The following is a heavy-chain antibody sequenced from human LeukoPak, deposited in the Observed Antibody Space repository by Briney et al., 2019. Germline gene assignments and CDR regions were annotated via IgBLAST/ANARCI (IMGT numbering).Heavy chain of an antibody. J-gene: IGHJ1*01. D-gene: IGHD3-22*01. Sequence: PGGSLRLSCAASGFTFSSYAMSWVRQAPGKGLEWVSAISGGGGGTYYADSVKGRFTISRDNSKNTLFLQMNSLKTEDTAVYYCTSTSPDSKYYYDSSGFAQYFHHWGQGTLVTVSS. CDR1: GFTFSSYA. V-gene: IGHV3-23*01. CDR2: ISGGGGGT. CDR3: TSTSPDSKYYYDSSGFAQYFHH.